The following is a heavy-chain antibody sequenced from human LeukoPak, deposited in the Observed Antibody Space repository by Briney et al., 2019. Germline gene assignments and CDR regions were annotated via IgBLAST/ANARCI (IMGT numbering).Heavy chain of an antibody. D-gene: IGHD3-10*01. CDR3: ARVLWFGGIYYFDY. Sequence: AGSLRLSCAASGFSFRSVWMSWVRQAPGKGLEWVASIKEDGSDKYYVESVKGRFTISRENARTSLYLQMNSLRAEDTAVYYCARVLWFGGIYYFDYWGQGTLVTVSS. V-gene: IGHV3-7*04. CDR2: IKEDGSDK. J-gene: IGHJ4*02. CDR1: GFSFRSVW.